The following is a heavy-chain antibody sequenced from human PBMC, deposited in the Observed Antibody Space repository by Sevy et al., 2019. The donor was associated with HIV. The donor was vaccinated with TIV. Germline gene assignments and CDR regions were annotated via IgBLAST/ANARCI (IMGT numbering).Heavy chain of an antibody. J-gene: IGHJ4*02. V-gene: IGHV3-21*01. Sequence: GGSLRLSCAASGFTFSSYSMNWVRQAPGKGLEWVSSISSSSSYIYYAASVKGRFTISGDNAKNSLYLQMNSLRAEDTAVYYCARVWDYYDSSGYYLDYWGQGTLVTVSS. CDR2: ISSSSSYI. CDR1: GFTFSSYS. D-gene: IGHD3-22*01. CDR3: ARVWDYYDSSGYYLDY.